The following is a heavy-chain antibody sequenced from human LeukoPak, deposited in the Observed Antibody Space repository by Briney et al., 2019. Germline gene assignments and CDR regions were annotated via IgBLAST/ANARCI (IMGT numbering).Heavy chain of an antibody. D-gene: IGHD6-13*01. CDR2: ILYDGSKK. V-gene: IGHV3-30*18. Sequence: GRSLRLSCAASGFTFSAYAMHWVRQAPGQGLEWVASILYDGSKKYYADSVKGRFSIYRDNSNYTLYLRMNSLRAEDTAVFYCANFEGSSQAFHIWGQGTLVTVSS. CDR3: ANFEGSSQAFHI. CDR1: GFTFSAYA. J-gene: IGHJ3*02.